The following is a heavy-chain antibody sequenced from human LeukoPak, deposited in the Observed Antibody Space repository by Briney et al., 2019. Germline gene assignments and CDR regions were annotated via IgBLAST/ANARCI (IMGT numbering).Heavy chain of an antibody. CDR1: GGTFSSYA. J-gene: IGHJ4*02. CDR3: AKVSSSSWYVGDY. CDR2: IIPIFGTA. V-gene: IGHV1-69*05. D-gene: IGHD6-13*01. Sequence: SVKVSCKASGGTFSSYAISWVRQAPGQGLEWMGRIIPIFGTANYAQKFQGRVTITTDESTSTAYMELSSLRSEDTAVYYCAKVSSSSWYVGDYWGQGTLVTASS.